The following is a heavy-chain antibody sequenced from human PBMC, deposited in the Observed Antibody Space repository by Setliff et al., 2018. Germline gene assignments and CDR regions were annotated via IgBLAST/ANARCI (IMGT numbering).Heavy chain of an antibody. V-gene: IGHV1-18*01. Sequence: ASVKVSCKASGFVFTNYAITWVRQAPGQGLEWMGWISPIYGYTSYAQKFQDRVTITADTSTGTAYLELRSLTSDDTAVYYCARALASAGTVYFDYWGQGTLVTVSS. D-gene: IGHD6-13*01. J-gene: IGHJ4*02. CDR2: ISPIYGYT. CDR1: GFVFTNYA. CDR3: ARALASAGTVYFDY.